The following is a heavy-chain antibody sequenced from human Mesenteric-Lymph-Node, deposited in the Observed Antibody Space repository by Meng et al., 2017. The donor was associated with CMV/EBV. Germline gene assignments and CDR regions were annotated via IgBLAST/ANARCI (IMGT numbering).Heavy chain of an antibody. CDR3: AKDLTPGLHAFDI. D-gene: IGHD3/OR15-3a*01. CDR1: GFTFSSYA. J-gene: IGHJ3*02. CDR2: ISGSGGST. Sequence: GESLKISCAASGFTFSSYAMSWVRQAPGKGLEWVSAISGSGGSTYYADSVKGRFTISRDNSKNTLYLQMNSLRAEDTAVYYCAKDLTPGLHAFDIWGQGTMVTVSS. V-gene: IGHV3-23*01.